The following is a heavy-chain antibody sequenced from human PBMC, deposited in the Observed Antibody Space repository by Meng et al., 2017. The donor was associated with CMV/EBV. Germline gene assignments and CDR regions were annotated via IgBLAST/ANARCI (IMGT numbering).Heavy chain of an antibody. V-gene: IGHV4-59*01. J-gene: IGHJ6*02. Sequence: ESLKISCTVSGGSISSYYWSWIRQPPGKGLEWIGYIYYSGSTKYNPSLKSRVTISVDTSKNQFSLKLSSVTAADTAVYYCARELEPSYGMDVWGQGTTVTVSS. CDR1: GGSISSYY. CDR2: IYYSGST. CDR3: ARELEPSYGMDV. D-gene: IGHD1-1*01.